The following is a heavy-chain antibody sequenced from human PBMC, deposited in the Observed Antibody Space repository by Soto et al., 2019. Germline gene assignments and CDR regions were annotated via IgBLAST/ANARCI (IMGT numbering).Heavy chain of an antibody. CDR2: FDPEDGET. V-gene: IGHV1-24*01. CDR3: ATYPPRIAAHPRITQKNYYYYYMDV. D-gene: IGHD6-6*01. J-gene: IGHJ6*03. CDR1: GYTLTELS. Sequence: ASVKVSCKVSGYTLTELSMHWVRQAPGKGLEWMGGFDPEDGETIYAQKFQGRVTMTEDTSTDTAYMELSSLRSEDTAVYYCATYPPRIAAHPRITQKNYYYYYMDVWGKGTTVTVSS.